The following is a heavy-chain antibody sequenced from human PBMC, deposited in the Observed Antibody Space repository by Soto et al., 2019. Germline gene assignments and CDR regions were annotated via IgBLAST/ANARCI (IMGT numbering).Heavy chain of an antibody. D-gene: IGHD2-15*01. CDR3: ARSQGGSSSLDIYYYYYYGMVV. V-gene: IGHV1-69*01. CDR1: GGTFSSYA. J-gene: IGHJ6*02. CDR2: VIPIFGTA. Sequence: QVQLVQSGAEVKKPGSSVKVSCKAPGGTFSSYAISWVRQAPGQGLEWMGGVIPIFGTAKYAQKFQGRVTITADESTSTGYMELRSLRSEDTAVYYCARSQGGSSSLDIYYYYYYGMVVWGQGTTVTVSS.